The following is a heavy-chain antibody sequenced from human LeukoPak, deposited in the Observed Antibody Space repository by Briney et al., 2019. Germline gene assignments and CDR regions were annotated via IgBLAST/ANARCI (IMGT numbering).Heavy chain of an antibody. D-gene: IGHD2-15*01. CDR1: GFTFSSYG. Sequence: PGRSLRLSCAASGFTFSSYGMHWVRQAPGKGLEWVAVISYDGSNKYYADSVKGRFTISRDNSKNTLYLQMNSLRAEDTAVYYCAKEGRAVVAANPGGHYYYYYMDVWGKGTTVTISS. CDR3: AKEGRAVVAANPGGHYYYYYMDV. J-gene: IGHJ6*03. CDR2: ISYDGSNK. V-gene: IGHV3-30*18.